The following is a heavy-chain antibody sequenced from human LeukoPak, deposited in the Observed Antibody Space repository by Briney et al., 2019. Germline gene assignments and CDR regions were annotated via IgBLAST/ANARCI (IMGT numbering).Heavy chain of an antibody. J-gene: IGHJ4*02. Sequence: PGGSLRLSCAVSGFTVSSNYMNWVRQAPGKGLEWVSVLYSGGNTDYADSVKGRFTISRDNSKNTVYLQLSSLRAEDTAVYYCARGGYGSGSYGMGHWGQGTLVTVSS. CDR3: ARGGYGSGSYGMGH. CDR2: LYSGGNT. D-gene: IGHD3-10*01. CDR1: GFTVSSNY. V-gene: IGHV3-66*02.